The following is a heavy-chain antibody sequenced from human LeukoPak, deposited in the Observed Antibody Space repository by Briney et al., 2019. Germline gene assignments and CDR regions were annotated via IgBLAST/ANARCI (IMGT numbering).Heavy chain of an antibody. D-gene: IGHD2-15*01. CDR3: VRGDYCSGGSCLLDY. CDR1: GGTFSSYA. CDR2: IIPIFGTA. J-gene: IGHJ4*02. Sequence: ASVKVSCKASGGTFSSYAISWVRQAPGQGLEWMGGIIPIFGTANYAQKFQGRVTITADESTSTAYMELSSLRSEDTAVYYCVRGDYCSGGSCLLDYWGQGTLDTVSS. V-gene: IGHV1-69*13.